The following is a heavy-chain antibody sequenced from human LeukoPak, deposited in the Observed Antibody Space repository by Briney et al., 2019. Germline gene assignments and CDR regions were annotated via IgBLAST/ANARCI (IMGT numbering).Heavy chain of an antibody. Sequence: GGSLRLSCAASGFTFSSFSMNWVRQAPGKGLEWISYISSSGPTIYYADSVKGRFTISRDNAKSSVYLQMNSLRAEDTAVYYCAELGITMIGGVWGKGTTVTISS. CDR3: AELGITMIGGV. J-gene: IGHJ6*04. CDR2: ISSSGPTI. CDR1: GFTFSSFS. V-gene: IGHV3-48*01. D-gene: IGHD3-10*02.